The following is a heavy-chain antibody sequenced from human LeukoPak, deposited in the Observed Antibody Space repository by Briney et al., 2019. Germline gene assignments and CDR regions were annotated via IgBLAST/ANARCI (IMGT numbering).Heavy chain of an antibody. CDR3: AKVLSGSQDY. CDR2: ITGGAENT. J-gene: IGHJ4*02. D-gene: IGHD1-26*01. V-gene: IGHV3-23*01. CDR1: GFTFSGHG. Sequence: GGSLRLSGAASGFTFSGHGMSWVRQAPGKGLNWLSTITGGAENTYYAGSVKGRFTISRDNSKNTVYLQMDSLRVEDTAVYYCAKVLSGSQDYWGQGTLVTVFS.